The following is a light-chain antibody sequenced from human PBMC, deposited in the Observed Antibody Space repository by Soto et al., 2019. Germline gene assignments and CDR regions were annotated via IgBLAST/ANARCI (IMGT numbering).Light chain of an antibody. CDR2: DAS. CDR3: QQYETFSAT. J-gene: IGKJ1*01. Sequence: DIQMTHSPSTLSASVGGRVTITCRARQSISGWLAWYQQKPGEAPKLLIYDASALQRGVPSRFSGSGSGTKFTLTIASLQPDDFATYYCQQYETFSATFGPGTKVDIK. CDR1: QSISGW. V-gene: IGKV1-5*01.